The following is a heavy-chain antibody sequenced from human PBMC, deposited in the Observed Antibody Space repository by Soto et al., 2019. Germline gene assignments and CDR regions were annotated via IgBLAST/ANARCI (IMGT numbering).Heavy chain of an antibody. CDR2: INYSGST. V-gene: IGHV4-39*07. J-gene: IGHJ5*02. CDR3: ARAPHYYGSGSYAWFDP. Sequence: SETLSLTCTGSGGSISSSIYYWSWIRQPAGKGLEWIGSINYSGSTYYNPSLRSRVTISVDTSKNQFSLKLSSVTAADTAVYYCARAPHYYGSGSYAWFDPWGQGTLVTVSS. CDR1: GGSISSSIYY. D-gene: IGHD3-10*01.